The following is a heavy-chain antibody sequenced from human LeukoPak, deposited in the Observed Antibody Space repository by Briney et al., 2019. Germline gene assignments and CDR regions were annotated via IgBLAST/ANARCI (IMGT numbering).Heavy chain of an antibody. Sequence: ASVTVSFKASGYTVTSYGISGVRQAAGQGVERVGWISAYNGNTNYAQKVQGRVIMTTDTSTSTAYMDLRSLRSDDTAVYYCARVPRIYTKYTSSDDYMDVWGKGTTVTVSS. CDR2: ISAYNGNT. CDR3: ARVPRIYTKYTSSDDYMDV. V-gene: IGHV1-18*01. J-gene: IGHJ6*03. D-gene: IGHD2-2*01. CDR1: GYTVTSYG.